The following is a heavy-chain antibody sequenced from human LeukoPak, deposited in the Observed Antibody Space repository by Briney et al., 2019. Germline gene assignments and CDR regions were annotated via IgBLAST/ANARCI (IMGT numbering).Heavy chain of an antibody. J-gene: IGHJ3*02. Sequence: PSETLSLTCTVSGGSISSGAYSWSWIRQPPGKGLEWIGYIYYSGSTYYNPSLKSRVTISVDTSKNQFSLKLSSVTAADTAVYYCARATTTYNYGLYFDIWGQGTMVTVSS. D-gene: IGHD1-20*01. CDR1: GGSISSGAYS. CDR3: ARATTTYNYGLYFDI. CDR2: IYYSGST. V-gene: IGHV4-30-4*01.